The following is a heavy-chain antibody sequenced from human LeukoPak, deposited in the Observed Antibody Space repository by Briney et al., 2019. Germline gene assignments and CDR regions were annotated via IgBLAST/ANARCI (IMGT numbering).Heavy chain of an antibody. CDR2: IKQDGSET. V-gene: IGHV3-7*02. D-gene: IGHD6-13*01. J-gene: IGHJ4*02. CDR3: ARGFGSSTNY. Sequence: PGGSLRLSCAASGFSFSNYWMNWVRQAPGKGLEWVVIIKQDGSETFYVDSVKGRFTISRDNAKNSLYLQMNSLRDEDTAVYYCARGFGSSTNYWGQGTLVTVSS. CDR1: GFSFSNYW.